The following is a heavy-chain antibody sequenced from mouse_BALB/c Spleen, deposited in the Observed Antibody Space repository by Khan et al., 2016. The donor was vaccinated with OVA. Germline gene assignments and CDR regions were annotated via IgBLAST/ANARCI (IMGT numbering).Heavy chain of an antibody. CDR1: GYTFSMYW. J-gene: IGHJ4*01. CDR3: GRGGDNPSMDY. V-gene: IGHV1-9*01. CDR2: ILPGSGTT. D-gene: IGHD1-3*01. Sequence: QVQLKQSGAELMKPGASVTLSCKATGYTFSMYWIEWVKQRPGHGLEWLGDILPGSGTTNNNEKFKGRATFTADTSSNTAYMQLSSLTSEDSAIYFGGRGGDNPSMDYWGQGNSVTVSA.